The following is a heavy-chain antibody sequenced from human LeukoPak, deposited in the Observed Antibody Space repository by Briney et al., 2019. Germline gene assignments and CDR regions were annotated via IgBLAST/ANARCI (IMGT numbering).Heavy chain of an antibody. Sequence: GASVKVSCKASGYTFTSYSISWVRQAPGQGLEWMGIINPSGGSTSYAQKFQGRVTMTRDTSTSTVYMELSSLRSEAPTQYYGSREGLGHGYYYYMDAWGKGTTVTASS. D-gene: IGHD3-22*01. CDR3: SREGLGHGYYYYMDA. CDR2: INPSGGST. CDR1: GYTFTSYS. V-gene: IGHV1-46*01. J-gene: IGHJ6*03.